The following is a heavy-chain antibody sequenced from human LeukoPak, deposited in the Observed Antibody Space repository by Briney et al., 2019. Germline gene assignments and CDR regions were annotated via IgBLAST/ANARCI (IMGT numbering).Heavy chain of an antibody. CDR3: ARTRYNSGGGDH. CDR2: IWYDGTNK. CDR1: GFTFRDYG. Sequence: PGRSLRLSCAASGFTFRDYGMHWVRQAPGKGLEWVAVIWYDGTNKYYADSVEGRFTISRDNSKNTLYLQMNSPRAEDTAVYYCARTRYNSGGGDHWGQGTRVTVSP. D-gene: IGHD6-19*01. J-gene: IGHJ4*02. V-gene: IGHV3-33*01.